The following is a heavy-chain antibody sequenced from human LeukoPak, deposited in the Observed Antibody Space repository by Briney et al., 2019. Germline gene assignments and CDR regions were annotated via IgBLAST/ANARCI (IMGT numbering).Heavy chain of an antibody. J-gene: IGHJ4*02. CDR2: ISYDGSNK. D-gene: IGHD6-13*01. Sequence: GGSLRLSCAASGFTFSSYAMHWVRQAPGKGLEWVAVISYDGSNKYYADSVKGRFTISRDNSKNTLYLQMNSLRAEDTAVYYCARDGGGSSGWYLGYFDYWGQGTLVTVSS. V-gene: IGHV3-30-3*01. CDR1: GFTFSSYA. CDR3: ARDGGGSSGWYLGYFDY.